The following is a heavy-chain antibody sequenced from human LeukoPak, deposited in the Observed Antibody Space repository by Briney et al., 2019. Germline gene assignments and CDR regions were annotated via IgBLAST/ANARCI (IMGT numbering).Heavy chain of an antibody. D-gene: IGHD3-22*01. Sequence: GGSLRLSCTASGFTFGDYAMSWFRQAPGKGLEWVGCIRSKAYGGTTEYAASVNGRFTISRDDSKSIAYLQMNSLKTEDTAVYYCSRGGMIVVVITSDDAFDMWGQGTMVTVSS. CDR3: SRGGMIVVVITSDDAFDM. CDR2: IRSKAYGGTT. V-gene: IGHV3-49*03. CDR1: GFTFGDYA. J-gene: IGHJ3*02.